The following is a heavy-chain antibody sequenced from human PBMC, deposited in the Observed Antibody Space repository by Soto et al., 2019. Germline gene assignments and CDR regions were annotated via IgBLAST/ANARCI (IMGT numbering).Heavy chain of an antibody. D-gene: IGHD5-12*01. V-gene: IGHV4-34*01. Sequence: SETLSLTCAVYGGSFSCYYWSWIRQPPGRGLEWIGEINHSGSTNYNPSLKSRVTISVDTSKNQFSLKLSSVTAADTAVYYCARGGYSGYARWGQGTLVTVSS. J-gene: IGHJ4*02. CDR1: GGSFSCYY. CDR3: ARGGYSGYAR. CDR2: INHSGST.